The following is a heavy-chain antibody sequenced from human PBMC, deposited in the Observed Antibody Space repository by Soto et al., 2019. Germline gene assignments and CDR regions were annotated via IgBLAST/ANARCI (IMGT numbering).Heavy chain of an antibody. CDR2: ISGYNDNT. CDR1: VDTLTTYG. Sequence: QVQLVQSGAEVKMPGASVKVSGKASVDTLTTYGISWERQAPGQGVEWMGWISGYNDNTKYAQKFQGRVIMTADTSTSTAYLELRTLTSDDTAVYYCAREYCTCTSCYGVDYWGQGTLVTVSS. V-gene: IGHV1-18*01. CDR3: AREYCTCTSCYGVDY. J-gene: IGHJ4*02. D-gene: IGHD2-2*01.